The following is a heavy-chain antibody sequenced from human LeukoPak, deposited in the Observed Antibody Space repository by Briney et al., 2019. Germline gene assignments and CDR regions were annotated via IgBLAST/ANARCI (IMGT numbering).Heavy chain of an antibody. CDR3: ARGSYDSSGPSWFDP. D-gene: IGHD3-22*01. CDR2: ITGDAGAK. Sequence: GGSLRLSCTASGFTFDRFSMHWVRQAPGKGLQWVALITGDAGAKYYADSVRGRFTISRDNSKSSLYLQLNRVTTEDTAFYFCARGSYDSSGPSWFDPWGQGTLVPVSS. V-gene: IGHV3-43*02. CDR1: GFTFDRFS. J-gene: IGHJ5*02.